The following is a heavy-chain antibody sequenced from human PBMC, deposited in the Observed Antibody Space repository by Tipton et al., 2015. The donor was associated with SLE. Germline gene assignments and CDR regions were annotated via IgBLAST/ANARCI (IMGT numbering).Heavy chain of an antibody. V-gene: IGHV4-30-2*01. CDR1: GGSISSGSYY. J-gene: IGHJ4*02. D-gene: IGHD6-6*01. CDR3: ARGESRSYIAARLGFDY. Sequence: TLSLTCTVSGGSISSGSYYWSWIRQPAGKGLEWIGCIYHSGSTYYNPSLKSRVTISVDRSKNQFSLKLSSVTAADTAVYYCARGESRSYIAARLGFDYWGQGTLVTVSS. CDR2: IYHSGST.